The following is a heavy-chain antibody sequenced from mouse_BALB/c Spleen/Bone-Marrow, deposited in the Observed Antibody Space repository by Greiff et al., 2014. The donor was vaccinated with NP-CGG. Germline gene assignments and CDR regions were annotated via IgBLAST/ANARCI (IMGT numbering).Heavy chain of an antibody. J-gene: IGHJ4*01. D-gene: IGHD2-12*01. CDR2: IYPGNSEI. Sequence: EVQLQQSGTVLPRPGTSVRMSCKASGYSFTSYWMHWVKQRPGQGLEWISAIYPGNSEISYNQKFKGKAKLTAVTSASTAYMELSSLTNEDSVVYYCTIYRYDEDAMDYWGQGTSVTVSS. CDR1: GYSFTSYW. V-gene: IGHV1-5*01. CDR3: TIYRYDEDAMDY.